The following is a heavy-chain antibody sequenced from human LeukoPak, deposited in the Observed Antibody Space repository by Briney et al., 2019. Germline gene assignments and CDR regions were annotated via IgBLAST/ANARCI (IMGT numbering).Heavy chain of an antibody. J-gene: IGHJ4*02. CDR2: IDYSGSA. Sequence: PSETLSLTCTVSGGPINSYYWTWVRPPPGEGLEWVAYIDYSGSAKYHPSLKSRVNTYLDTSKNQFSVNLTSVTAADTAVYYCARRRSGVFDYWGQGILVTVST. CDR1: GGPINSYY. V-gene: IGHV4-59*08. CDR3: ARRRSGVFDY. D-gene: IGHD2-8*01.